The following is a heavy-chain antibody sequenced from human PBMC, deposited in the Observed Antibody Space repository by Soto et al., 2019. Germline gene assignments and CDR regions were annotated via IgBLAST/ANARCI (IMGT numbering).Heavy chain of an antibody. Sequence: GGSLRLSCAASGFTFSSYAMSWVRQAPGKGLEWVSAISGSGGSTYYADSVKGRFTISRDNSKNTLYLQMNSLRAEDTAVYYCAKVSARYYDFWSGYYGFFDYWGQGPLVTVSS. J-gene: IGHJ4*02. D-gene: IGHD3-3*01. V-gene: IGHV3-23*01. CDR2: ISGSGGST. CDR1: GFTFSSYA. CDR3: AKVSARYYDFWSGYYGFFDY.